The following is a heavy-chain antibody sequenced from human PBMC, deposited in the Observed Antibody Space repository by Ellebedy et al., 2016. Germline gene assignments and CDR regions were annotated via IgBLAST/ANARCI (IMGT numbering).Heavy chain of an antibody. D-gene: IGHD6-19*01. CDR2: IESKTDGGTI. J-gene: IGHJ4*02. Sequence: GGSLRLSCAASGFTFSNAWMSWVRQAPGKGLEWVGRIESKTDGGTIDYAAPVKGRFIISRDDSKNTLYLQMNSLRAEDTAVYYCAGGSGWRADKWGQGTLVTVSS. CDR3: AGGSGWRADK. CDR1: GFTFSNAW. V-gene: IGHV3-15*04.